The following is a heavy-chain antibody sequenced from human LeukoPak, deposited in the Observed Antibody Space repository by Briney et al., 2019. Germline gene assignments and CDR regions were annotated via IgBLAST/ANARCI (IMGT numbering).Heavy chain of an antibody. CDR2: INPDTGDK. J-gene: IGHJ6*03. D-gene: IGHD3-3*01. CDR1: GYTFTNYH. V-gene: IGHV1-8*03. CDR3: ARGDFWSGYPLYYYMDV. Sequence: ASVKVSCKASGYTFTNYHINWVRQASGQGLEWMTWINPDTGDKGYARKFQDRVTITTDTSISTAYMELSSLSSEDTAVYFCARGDFWSGYPLYYYMDVWGKGTTVTVSS.